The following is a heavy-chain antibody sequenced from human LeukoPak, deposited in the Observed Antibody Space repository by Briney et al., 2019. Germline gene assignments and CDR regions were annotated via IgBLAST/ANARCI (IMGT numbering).Heavy chain of an antibody. V-gene: IGHV3-30*02. J-gene: IGHJ3*02. CDR3: ARALPITMIVVVNPGAFDI. Sequence: GGSLRLSCAASGFTFSSYGMHWVRQAPGKGLEWVAFIRYDGSNKYYADSVKGRFTISRDNSKNTLYLQMNSLRAEDTAVYYCARALPITMIVVVNPGAFDIWGQGTMVTVSS. CDR1: GFTFSSYG. D-gene: IGHD3-22*01. CDR2: IRYDGSNK.